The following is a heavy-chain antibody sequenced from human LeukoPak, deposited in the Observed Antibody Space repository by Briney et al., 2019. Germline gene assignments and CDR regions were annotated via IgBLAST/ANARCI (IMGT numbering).Heavy chain of an antibody. CDR3: ARASSSWNHDRARYWFDP. D-gene: IGHD6-13*01. CDR2: INHSGST. V-gene: IGHV4-34*01. J-gene: IGHJ5*02. Sequence: PSETLSLTCAVYGGSFSGYYWSWIRQPPGKGLEWIGEINHSGSTNYNPSLKSRVTISVDTSKNQFSLKLSSVTAADTAVYYCARASSSWNHDRARYWFDPWGQGTLVTVSS. CDR1: GGSFSGYY.